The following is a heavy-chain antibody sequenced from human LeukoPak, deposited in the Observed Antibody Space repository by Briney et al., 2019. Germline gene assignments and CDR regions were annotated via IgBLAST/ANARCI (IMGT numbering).Heavy chain of an antibody. J-gene: IGHJ5*02. V-gene: IGHV1-2*02. CDR2: INPNSGGT. CDR3: AREDTAIPAWFDP. CDR1: GYTFTGYY. D-gene: IGHD5-18*01. Sequence: ASVKVSCKASGYTFTGYYMHWVRQAPGQWLEWMGWINPNSGGTNYAQKFQGRVTMTRDTSISTAYMELSRLRSDDTAVYYCAREDTAIPAWFDPWGQGTLVTVSS.